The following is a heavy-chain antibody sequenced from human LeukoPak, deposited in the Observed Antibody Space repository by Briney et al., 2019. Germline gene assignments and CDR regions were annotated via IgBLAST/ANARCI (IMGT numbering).Heavy chain of an antibody. D-gene: IGHD3-10*01. J-gene: IGHJ4*02. CDR1: GYSISSGYY. Sequence: SETLSLTCTVSGYSISSGYYWGWIRQPPGKGLEWIGSIYHSGSTYYNPSLKSRVTISVDTSKNQFSLKLSSVTAADTAVYYCASWGYYGSGSDYWGQGTLVTVSS. V-gene: IGHV4-38-2*02. CDR2: IYHSGST. CDR3: ASWGYYGSGSDY.